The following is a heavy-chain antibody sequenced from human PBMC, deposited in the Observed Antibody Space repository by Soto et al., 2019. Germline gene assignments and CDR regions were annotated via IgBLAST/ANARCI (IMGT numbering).Heavy chain of an antibody. CDR2: IYPSVSS. J-gene: IGHJ4*02. Sequence: SETLSLTCTVSGFAISRGFYWSWVRQPPGKGLEWIGSIYPSVSSYHNPSLATRLRLSIDTSKNQFTLNLTSVTAADTALYFCAREKVGTTFFDNWGQGIQVTVSS. V-gene: IGHV4-38-2*02. CDR1: GFAISRGFY. D-gene: IGHD1-1*01. CDR3: AREKVGTTFFDN.